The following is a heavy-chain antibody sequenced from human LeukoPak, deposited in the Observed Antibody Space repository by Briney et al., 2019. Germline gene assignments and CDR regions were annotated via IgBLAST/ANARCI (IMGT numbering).Heavy chain of an antibody. V-gene: IGHV3-7*01. Sequence: GGSLRLACEASGFTFSNYWMSWVRQAPGKGLEWVANIKYDGSEKYYVDSVKGRFTISRDNAKNSLYLQMNSLRAEDTAVYYCARGVTMIGWGQGTLVTVSS. D-gene: IGHD3-22*01. CDR3: ARGVTMIG. J-gene: IGHJ4*02. CDR1: GFTFSNYW. CDR2: IKYDGSEK.